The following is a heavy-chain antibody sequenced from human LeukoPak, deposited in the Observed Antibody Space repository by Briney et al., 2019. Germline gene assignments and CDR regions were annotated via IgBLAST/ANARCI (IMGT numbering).Heavy chain of an antibody. V-gene: IGHV1-3*01. CDR3: AREHDILTAYCMDV. CDR1: GYTFTTYA. Sequence: ASVKVSCKASGYTFTTYAIHWVRQAPGQSLEWMGWINAGNGNTKYSRKFQGRVTIARDTSASTAYMELSSLRSEDTAVYFCAREHDILTAYCMDVWGQGTTVTVSS. D-gene: IGHD3-9*01. CDR2: INAGNGNT. J-gene: IGHJ6*02.